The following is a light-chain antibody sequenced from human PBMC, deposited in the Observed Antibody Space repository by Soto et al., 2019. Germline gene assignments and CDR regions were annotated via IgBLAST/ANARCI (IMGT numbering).Light chain of an antibody. J-gene: IGLJ3*02. V-gene: IGLV2-14*01. CDR1: SSDVGAYNY. CDR2: DVS. CDR3: CSYTTSSTVV. Sequence: QSVLTQPASVSGSPGQSITISCTGTSSDVGAYNYVSWYQQYPGKAPKVMIYDVSNRPSGVSNRFSGSKSGNTASLTISGLQAKDEADYYCCSYTTSSTVVFGGGTKLTVL.